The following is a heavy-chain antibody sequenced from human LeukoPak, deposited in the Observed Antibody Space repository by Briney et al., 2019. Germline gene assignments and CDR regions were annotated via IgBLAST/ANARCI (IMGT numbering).Heavy chain of an antibody. D-gene: IGHD3-10*01. CDR1: GFTVSSNY. CDR3: AKARQEYGSGSLDY. CDR2: IYSGGST. Sequence: GGSLRLSCAASGFTVSSNYMSWVRQAPGKGLEWVSVIYSGGSTYYADSVKSRSTISSDNSKNTLYLQMNSLRAEDTAVYYCAKARQEYGSGSLDYWGQGTLVTVSS. V-gene: IGHV3-66*01. J-gene: IGHJ4*02.